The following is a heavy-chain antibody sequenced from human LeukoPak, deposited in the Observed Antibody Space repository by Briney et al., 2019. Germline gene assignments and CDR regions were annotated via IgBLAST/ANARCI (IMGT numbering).Heavy chain of an antibody. CDR1: GFTFSSYW. CDR2: IKQDGSEK. CDR3: ARDSRVVVAATDY. D-gene: IGHD2-15*01. Sequence: PGGSLRLSCAASGFTFSSYWMSWLRQAPGRGLEWVANIKQDGSEKYYVDSVKGRFTISRDNAKNSLYLQMNSLRAEDTAVYYCARDSRVVVAATDYWGQGTLVTVSS. J-gene: IGHJ4*02. V-gene: IGHV3-7*01.